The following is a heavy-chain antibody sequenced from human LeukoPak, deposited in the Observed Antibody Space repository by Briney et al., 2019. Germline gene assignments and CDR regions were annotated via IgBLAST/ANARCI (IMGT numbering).Heavy chain of an antibody. CDR2: ISGSGGST. J-gene: IGHJ3*02. CDR1: GFTFSSYA. V-gene: IGHV3-23*01. Sequence: GGSLRLSCAASGFTFSSYAMSWVRQAPGKGLEWVSAISGSGGSTYYADSVKGRFTISRDNSKNTLYLQMNSLRAEDTAVYYCARHIVLLQPLTNDAFDIWGQGKMVTASS. D-gene: IGHD2-2*01. CDR3: ARHIVLLQPLTNDAFDI.